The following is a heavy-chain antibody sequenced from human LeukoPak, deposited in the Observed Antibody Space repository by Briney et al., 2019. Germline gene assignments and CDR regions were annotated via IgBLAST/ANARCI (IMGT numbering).Heavy chain of an antibody. Sequence: GGTLRLSCAASGFTFSSHGMSWVRQAPGKGLEWVSSISGSSSYIYYADSVKGRFTISRDNAKNSLYLQMNSPRAGDTAGFCCATDVNHPDYYGSGTPTYYMDVWGKGTTVTISS. D-gene: IGHD3-10*01. V-gene: IGHV3-21*01. CDR2: ISGSSSYI. CDR3: ATDVNHPDYYGSGTPTYYMDV. J-gene: IGHJ6*03. CDR1: GFTFSSHG.